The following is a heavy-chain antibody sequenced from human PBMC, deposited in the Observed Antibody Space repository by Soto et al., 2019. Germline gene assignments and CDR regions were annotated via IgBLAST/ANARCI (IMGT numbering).Heavy chain of an antibody. Sequence: KVSCKSSGFTFASYDISWVRQATGQGLEWMGWLIPNSGDTGYAQRFQGRVTMTWNTSISTAFMELNSLKSEDTAVYYFARVPPTASDFNSRDVWGKGTTVTVSS. CDR3: ARVPPTASDFNSRDV. D-gene: IGHD2-21*02. V-gene: IGHV1-8*01. CDR1: GFTFASYD. J-gene: IGHJ6*03. CDR2: LIPNSGDT.